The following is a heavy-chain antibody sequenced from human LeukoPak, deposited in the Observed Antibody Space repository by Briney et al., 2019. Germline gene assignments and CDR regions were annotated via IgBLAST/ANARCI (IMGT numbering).Heavy chain of an antibody. D-gene: IGHD6-13*01. CDR1: GGTFSSYA. Sequence: ASVKVSCKASGGTFSSYAISWVRQAPGQGLEWMGRIIPILGIANYAQKFQGRVTITADKSTSTAYMELSSLRSEDTAVYYCARDVSSSWYGAMRVEDWGQGTLVTVSS. V-gene: IGHV1-69*04. CDR3: ARDVSSSWYGAMRVED. J-gene: IGHJ4*02. CDR2: IIPILGIA.